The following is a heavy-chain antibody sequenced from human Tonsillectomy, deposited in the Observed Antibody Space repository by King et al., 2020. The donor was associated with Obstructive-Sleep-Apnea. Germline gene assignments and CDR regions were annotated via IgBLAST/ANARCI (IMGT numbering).Heavy chain of an antibody. V-gene: IGHV2-5*02. CDR1: GFSLSSSGVG. Sequence: VTLKESGPTLVKPTQTLTLTCTFSGFSLSSSGVGVGWIRQPPGKALEWLALIYWDDDKRYSPSLKSRLTITKDTSKNQVVLTVTNMDAMDTGTYYCAHTTIVGASFEYWVQGALVTVSS. CDR3: AHTTIVGASFEY. CDR2: IYWDDDK. J-gene: IGHJ4*02. D-gene: IGHD1-26*01.